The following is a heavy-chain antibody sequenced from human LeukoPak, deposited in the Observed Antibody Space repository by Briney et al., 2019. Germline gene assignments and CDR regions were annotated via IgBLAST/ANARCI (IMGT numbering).Heavy chain of an antibody. Sequence: PSETLSLTCTVSGGSISSDVYYWSWIRQPAGKGLEWIGRIYTSGSTNYNPSLKSRVTISVDTSKNHFSLKLSSVTAADTAVYYCAREVPQRYNWFDPWGQGTLVTVSS. V-gene: IGHV4-61*02. CDR1: GGSISSDVYY. CDR3: AREVPQRYNWFDP. CDR2: IYTSGST. J-gene: IGHJ5*02.